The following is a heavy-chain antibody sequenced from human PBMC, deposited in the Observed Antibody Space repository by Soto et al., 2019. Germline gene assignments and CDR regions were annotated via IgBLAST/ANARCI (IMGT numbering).Heavy chain of an antibody. Sequence: GGSLRLSCAASGFTFSSYAMSWVRQAPGKGLEWVSAISGSGGSTYYADSVKGRFTISRDNSKNTLYLQMNSLRAEDTAVYYYAKDPLLWFGELLSVYWGQGTLVTVSS. CDR1: GFTFSSYA. CDR2: ISGSGGST. V-gene: IGHV3-23*01. D-gene: IGHD3-10*01. J-gene: IGHJ4*02. CDR3: AKDPLLWFGELLSVY.